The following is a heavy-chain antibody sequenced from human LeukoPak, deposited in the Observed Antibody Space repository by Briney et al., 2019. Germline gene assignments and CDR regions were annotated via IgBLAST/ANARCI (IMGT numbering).Heavy chain of an antibody. Sequence: SVKVSCKASGGTFSSYAISWVRQAPGQGLEWMGGIIPIFGTANYAQKFQGRVTITADESTSTAYMELSSLRSEDTAVYYCATPRYSSSLPYYYMDVWGKGTTVTVSS. J-gene: IGHJ6*03. V-gene: IGHV1-69*01. CDR3: ATPRYSSSLPYYYMDV. CDR2: IIPIFGTA. CDR1: GGTFSSYA. D-gene: IGHD6-6*01.